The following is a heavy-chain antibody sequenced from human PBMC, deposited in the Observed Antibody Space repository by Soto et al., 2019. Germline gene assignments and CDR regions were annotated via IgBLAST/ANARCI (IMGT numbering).Heavy chain of an antibody. CDR1: GYTFTNYA. CDR3: ARVYCSGGSCYFLDV. V-gene: IGHV1-3*04. CDR2: INTGNGNT. D-gene: IGHD2-15*01. J-gene: IGHJ6*02. Sequence: ASVKVSCKASGYTFTNYAMHWMRQAPGQRLEWMGWINTGNGNTKYSQKFQGRVTITRDTSASTAYMELSSLRSEDTAVYYCARVYCSGGSCYFLDVWGQGTTVTVSS.